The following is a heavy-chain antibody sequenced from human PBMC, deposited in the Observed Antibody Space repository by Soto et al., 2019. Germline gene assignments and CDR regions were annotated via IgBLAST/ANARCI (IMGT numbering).Heavy chain of an antibody. Sequence: GGSLRLSCAASGFTFAAYGMGWVRQAPGKGLEWVSSVNVRGSGGNTFYADSVKGRFTISRDDSTDTLSLQMHSLTAEDTAVYYCVRGGVGGTRQFDVWGRGTLVTVSS. V-gene: IGHV3-20*04. CDR3: VRGGVGGTRQFDV. CDR2: VNVRGSGGNT. CDR1: GFTFAAYG. D-gene: IGHD1-1*01. J-gene: IGHJ4*02.